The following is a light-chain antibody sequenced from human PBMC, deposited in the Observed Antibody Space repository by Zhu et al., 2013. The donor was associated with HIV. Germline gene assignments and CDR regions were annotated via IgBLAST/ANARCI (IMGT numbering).Light chain of an antibody. CDR3: QQYDSSSLT. V-gene: IGKV3-20*01. CDR2: DAS. J-gene: IGKJ4*01. Sequence: DIVLTQSPGTLSLSPGDTATLSCRASQFVGSSTFLAWYQQKRGQAPRLLIYDASSRATGIPDRFRGSGSGTDFTLTISRLEPEDFAVYYCQQYDSSSLTFGGGTTVEI. CDR1: QFVGSSTF.